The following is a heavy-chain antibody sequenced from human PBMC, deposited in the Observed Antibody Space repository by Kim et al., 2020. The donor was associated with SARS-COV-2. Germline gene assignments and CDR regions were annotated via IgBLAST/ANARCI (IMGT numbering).Heavy chain of an antibody. CDR3: TRGSTTSVHFYYGMDV. J-gene: IGHJ6*02. Sequence: ESLRGRFTISRDNSKHTLYLQMNSLSTEDTAIYYCTRGSTTSVHFYYGMDVWGQGTTVTVSS. V-gene: IGHV3-23*01. D-gene: IGHD4-17*01.